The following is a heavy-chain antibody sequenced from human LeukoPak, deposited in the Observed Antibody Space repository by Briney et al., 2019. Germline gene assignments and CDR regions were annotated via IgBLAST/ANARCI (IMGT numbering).Heavy chain of an antibody. CDR3: ARHRGSSSWFDY. CDR1: GGSISSYF. CDR2: VYYSGST. D-gene: IGHD6-13*01. Sequence: SQTLSLTCTVSGGSISSYFWGSIRQPPGKGLEGIGYVYYSGSTNYNPSLKSRVTISVDTSKNQFSLRLSSVSAADTAVYYCARHRGSSSWFDYWGQGTLVTVSS. V-gene: IGHV4-59*08. J-gene: IGHJ4*02.